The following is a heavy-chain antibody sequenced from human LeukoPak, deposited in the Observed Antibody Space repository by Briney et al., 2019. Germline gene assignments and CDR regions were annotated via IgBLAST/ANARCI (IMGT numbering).Heavy chain of an antibody. Sequence: PGGSLRLSCAASGFTFSSYAMSWVRQAAGKGLEWVSAISGSGGSTYYADSVKGRLTISRDNSKNTLYLQMNSLRAEDTAVYYCAKDSLGYSSGFDAFDIWGQGTMVTVSS. D-gene: IGHD6-19*01. CDR3: AKDSLGYSSGFDAFDI. CDR2: ISGSGGST. V-gene: IGHV3-23*01. J-gene: IGHJ3*02. CDR1: GFTFSSYA.